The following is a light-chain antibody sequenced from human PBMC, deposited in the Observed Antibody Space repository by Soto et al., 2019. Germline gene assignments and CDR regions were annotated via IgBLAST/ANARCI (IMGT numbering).Light chain of an antibody. V-gene: IGKV3-11*01. CDR2: DAS. Sequence: EIVLTQSPATLSLSPGDRATLSCRASQSVSSYLAWYQHKPGQAPRLLIYDASNRAAGVPARFSGCGSGTDFSLTISSLEPEDFAVYSCQQRSSWITFGQGTRLEIE. CDR3: QQRSSWIT. J-gene: IGKJ5*01. CDR1: QSVSSY.